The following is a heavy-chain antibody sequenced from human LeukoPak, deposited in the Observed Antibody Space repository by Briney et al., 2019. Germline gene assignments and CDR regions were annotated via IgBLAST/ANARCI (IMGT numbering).Heavy chain of an antibody. CDR3: ARDGPSVGIDF. CDR2: IKQDGSAK. V-gene: IGHV3-7*01. D-gene: IGHD7-27*01. J-gene: IGHJ4*02. Sequence: GGSLRLSCAASGFTFSSHWMSWVRQAPGKGLEWVVNIKQDGSAKYYVDSVRGRFTISRDNAKTSLYLQMNSLRAEDTAVYYCARDGPSVGIDFWGQGALVTVSS. CDR1: GFTFSSHW.